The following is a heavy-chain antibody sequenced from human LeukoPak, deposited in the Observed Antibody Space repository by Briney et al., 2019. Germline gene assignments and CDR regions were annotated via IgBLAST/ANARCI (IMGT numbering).Heavy chain of an antibody. D-gene: IGHD2-15*01. J-gene: IGHJ4*02. V-gene: IGHV3-30*04. Sequence: GGSLRLSCIASGFTFNSYSMHWVRQAPGKGLEWVAVIGSDATITYYADFVKGRFTISRDNSKDTLYLQMNNLRAEDTAVYCAPRVVGSAPFDYWGQGTLVTVSS. CDR1: GFTFNSYS. CDR3: PRVVGSAPFDY. CDR2: IGSDATIT.